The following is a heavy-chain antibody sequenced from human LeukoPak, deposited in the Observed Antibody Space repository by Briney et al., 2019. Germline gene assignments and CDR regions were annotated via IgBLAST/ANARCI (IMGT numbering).Heavy chain of an antibody. Sequence: ASVKVSCKASGYTFTRYAMHWVRQAPGQRLEGMGWINAGNGNTKYSQKFQGRVNITRDTSASTAYMELSSLRSEDTAVYYCARDLTTVSWFDPWGQGTLVTVSS. CDR1: GYTFTRYA. D-gene: IGHD4-11*01. CDR3: ARDLTTVSWFDP. CDR2: INAGNGNT. V-gene: IGHV1-3*01. J-gene: IGHJ5*02.